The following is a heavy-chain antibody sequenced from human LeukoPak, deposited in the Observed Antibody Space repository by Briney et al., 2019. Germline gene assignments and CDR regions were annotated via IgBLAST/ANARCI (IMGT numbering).Heavy chain of an antibody. Sequence: SETLSLTCTVSGGSISSGGYYWSWIRQHPGKGLEWIGYIYYSGSTYYNPSLKSRVTISVDTSKNQFSLKLSSVTAADTALYYCARSTSSSWYLYFQHWGQGTLVTVSP. V-gene: IGHV4-31*03. D-gene: IGHD6-13*01. J-gene: IGHJ1*01. CDR3: ARSTSSSWYLYFQH. CDR2: IYYSGST. CDR1: GGSISSGGYY.